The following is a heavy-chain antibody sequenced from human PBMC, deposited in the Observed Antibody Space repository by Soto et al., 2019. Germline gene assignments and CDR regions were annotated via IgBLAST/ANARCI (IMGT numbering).Heavy chain of an antibody. CDR1: GYTFTSYD. CDR3: ARGRAPYYYMDV. V-gene: IGHV1-8*01. CDR2: MNPNSGNT. Sequence: ASVKVSCKASGYTFTSYDINWVRQATGQGLEWMGWMNPNSGNTGYAQKFQGRVTMTRNTSISTAYMELSSLRSEDTAVYYCARGRAPYYYMDVWGKGTTVTVSS. J-gene: IGHJ6*03.